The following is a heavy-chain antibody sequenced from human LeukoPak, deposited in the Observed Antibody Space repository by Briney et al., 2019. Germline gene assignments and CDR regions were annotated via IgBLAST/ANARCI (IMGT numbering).Heavy chain of an antibody. V-gene: IGHV1-3*01. Sequence: GASVKVSCKASGYTFTDYTMHWLRQAPGQRLDWMGWINGGSGNTKYSPEFQGRVTITRDTSASTAYMELSSLRSEDTAVYYCARGASQVLDTANAFDIWGQGTMVTVSS. CDR3: ARGASQVLDTANAFDI. CDR2: INGGSGNT. J-gene: IGHJ3*02. CDR1: GYTFTDYT. D-gene: IGHD5-18*01.